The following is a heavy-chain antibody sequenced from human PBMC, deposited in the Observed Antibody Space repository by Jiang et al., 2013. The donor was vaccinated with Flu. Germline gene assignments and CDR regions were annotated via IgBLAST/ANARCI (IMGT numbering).Heavy chain of an antibody. D-gene: IGHD3-3*01. CDR2: ISGSGNFT. J-gene: IGHJ3*02. CDR1: GFTFINYA. V-gene: IGHV3-23*01. CDR3: AKMEWRGVDSESDM. Sequence: CAASGFTFINYAMTWVRQSPGKGLEWVSAISGSGNFTYYADSVKGRFIISRDNSKNILFLQMNSLRSADTAIYYCAKMEWRGVDSESDMWGQGTMVIVSS.